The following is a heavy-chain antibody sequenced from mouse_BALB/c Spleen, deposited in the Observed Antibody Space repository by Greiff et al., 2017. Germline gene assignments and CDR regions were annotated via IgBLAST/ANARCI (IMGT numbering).Heavy chain of an antibody. J-gene: IGHJ2*01. V-gene: IGHV1S56*01. CDR1: GYTFTSYY. Sequence: QVQLQQSGPELVKPGASVRISCKASGYTFTSYYIHWVKQRPGQGLEWIGWIYPGNVNTKYNEKFKGKATLTADKSSSTAYMQLSSLTSEDSAVYFCARTTSYFDYWGQGTTLTVSS. CDR3: ARTTSYFDY. CDR2: IYPGNVNT. D-gene: IGHD1-1*01.